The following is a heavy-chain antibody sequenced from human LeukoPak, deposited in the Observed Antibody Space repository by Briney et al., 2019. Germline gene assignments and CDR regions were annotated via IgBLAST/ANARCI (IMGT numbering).Heavy chain of an antibody. J-gene: IGHJ5*02. V-gene: IGHV4-4*07. D-gene: IGHD3-22*01. CDR3: ARDSPIGGFDP. CDR2: IYSSGNT. CDR1: RGSISSYY. Sequence: PSETLSLTCTVSRGSISSYYWSWIRQPAGKGLEWIGRIYSSGNTNYNPSLKSRVTMSVDTSMNQFSLKLSSVTAADTAVYYCARDSPIGGFDPWGQGTLVTVSS.